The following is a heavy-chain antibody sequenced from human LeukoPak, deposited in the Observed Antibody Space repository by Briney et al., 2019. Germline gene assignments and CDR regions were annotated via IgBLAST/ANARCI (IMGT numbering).Heavy chain of an antibody. D-gene: IGHD3-3*01. Sequence: SETLSLTCTVSGGSISSYYWSWIRQPPGKGLEWIGYIYYSGSTNYNPSLKSRVTISVDTSKSQFSLKLSSVTAADTAVYYCARRTFGDFWSGYSDYWGQGTLVTVSS. J-gene: IGHJ4*02. CDR1: GGSISSYY. CDR3: ARRTFGDFWSGYSDY. V-gene: IGHV4-59*12. CDR2: IYYSGST.